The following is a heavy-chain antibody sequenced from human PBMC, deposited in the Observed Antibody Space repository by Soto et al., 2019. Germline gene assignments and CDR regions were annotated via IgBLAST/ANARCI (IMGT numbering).Heavy chain of an antibody. CDR1: GVSISSYC. J-gene: IGHJ5*02. CDR3: ARNGPGARTSGRLDP. V-gene: IGHV4-4*07. Sequence: AENLSLTCADSGVSISSYCWSWIRQPAGKGLEWIGRIYTSGSTNYNPSLKGRVTMSVDTSKNQFPRRLSSVTAADTAVYYCARNGPGARTSGRLDPWGQGTLVTVSS. D-gene: IGHD1-26*01. CDR2: IYTSGST.